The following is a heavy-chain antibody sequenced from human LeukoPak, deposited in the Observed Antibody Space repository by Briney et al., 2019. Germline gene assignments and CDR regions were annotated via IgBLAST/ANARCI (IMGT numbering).Heavy chain of an antibody. Sequence: GGSLRLSCAVSGITLSNYGMSWVRQAPGKGLEWVAGISDSGGSTKYADSVKGRFTISRDNPKNTLSLQMSSLRAEDTAVYFCAKRGVVIRVFLVGFHKEAYYFDSWGQGALVTVSS. CDR1: GITLSNYG. CDR2: ISDSGGST. CDR3: AKRGVVIRVFLVGFHKEAYYFDS. J-gene: IGHJ4*02. D-gene: IGHD3-10*01. V-gene: IGHV3-23*01.